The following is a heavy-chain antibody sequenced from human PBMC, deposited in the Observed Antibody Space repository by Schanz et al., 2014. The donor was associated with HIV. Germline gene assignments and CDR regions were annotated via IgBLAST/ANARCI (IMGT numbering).Heavy chain of an antibody. CDR2: ISLSSNYI. D-gene: IGHD1-1*01. CDR1: GFMFSSYG. J-gene: IGHJ6*02. CDR3: ARRDTGTLYYYYHYGMDV. Sequence: EVQVLESGGGLVQPGGSLRLSCAASGFMFSSYGMSWVRQAPGKGLEWVSSISLSSNYIYYADSVKGRFSISRDSAKNALYLQMNSLRGDDTAVYYCARRDTGTLYYYYHYGMDVWGQGTTVTVSS. V-gene: IGHV3-21*01.